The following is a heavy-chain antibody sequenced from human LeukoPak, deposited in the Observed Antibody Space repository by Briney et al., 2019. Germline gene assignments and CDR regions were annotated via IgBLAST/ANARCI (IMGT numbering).Heavy chain of an antibody. CDR1: GGSFSGYY. CDR2: IKEDGSET. J-gene: IGHJ4*02. D-gene: IGHD3-3*01. CDR3: ARRTTIFPRRYFFDY. Sequence: ETLSLTCAVYGGSFSGYYWSWVRLAPGKGLEWVANIKEDGSETYYAESVMGRFTISRDNAENSLFLQMTSLRGEDTAVYFCARRTTIFPRRYFFDYWGQGTLVTVSS. V-gene: IGHV3-7*01.